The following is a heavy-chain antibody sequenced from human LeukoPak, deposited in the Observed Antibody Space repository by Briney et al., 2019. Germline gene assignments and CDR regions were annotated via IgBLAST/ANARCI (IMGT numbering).Heavy chain of an antibody. CDR1: GYTFTSYD. J-gene: IGHJ3*02. D-gene: IGHD6-25*01. CDR3: ARVSGRADAFDI. CDR2: MNPNSGNT. V-gene: IGHV1-8*01. Sequence: GASVKVSCKASGYTFTSYDINWVRQATGQGRGWMGGMNPNSGNTGYAQKFQGRVTMTRNTSISTAYMELSSLRSEDTAVYYCARVSGRADAFDIWGQGTMVTVSS.